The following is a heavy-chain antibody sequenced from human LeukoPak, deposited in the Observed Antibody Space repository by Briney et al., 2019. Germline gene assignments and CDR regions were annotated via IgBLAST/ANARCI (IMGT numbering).Heavy chain of an antibody. CDR2: ISYDGSNK. Sequence: GGSLRLSCAASGFTFSNYGIHWVRQAPGKGLEWVALISYDGSNKYYADSVKGRFTISRDNSKNTLYLQMNSLRAEDTAVHYCAKDLGYYDSSGIYYYYGMDVWGQGTTVTVSS. CDR3: AKDLGYYDSSGIYYYYGMDV. J-gene: IGHJ6*02. CDR1: GFTFSNYG. V-gene: IGHV3-30*18. D-gene: IGHD3-22*01.